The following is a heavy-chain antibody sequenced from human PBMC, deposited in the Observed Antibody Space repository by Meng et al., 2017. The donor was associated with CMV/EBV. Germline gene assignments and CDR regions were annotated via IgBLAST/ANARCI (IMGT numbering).Heavy chain of an antibody. Sequence: SETLSLTCTVSGGSISSGDYYWSWIRQPPGKGLEWIGYIYYSGSTYYNPSLKSRITMSVDPSKNQFSLKLSCVTAADTAVYYCARDSHFDKDAFDIWGQGTMVTVSS. CDR1: GGSISSGDYY. D-gene: IGHD3-9*01. V-gene: IGHV4-30-4*08. CDR2: IYYSGST. J-gene: IGHJ3*02. CDR3: ARDSHFDKDAFDI.